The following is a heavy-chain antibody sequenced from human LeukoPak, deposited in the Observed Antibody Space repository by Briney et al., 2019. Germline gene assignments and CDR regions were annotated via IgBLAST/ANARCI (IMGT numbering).Heavy chain of an antibody. J-gene: IGHJ4*02. Sequence: SETLSLTCTVSGGSISSYYWSWIRQPPGKGLEWIGYIYYSGSTNYNPSLKRRDTISVDTPKNQFSLKLSSVTAADTAVYYCASAPFGVVPAAIDYWGQGTLVTVSS. CDR3: ASAPFGVVPAAIDY. CDR1: GGSISSYY. V-gene: IGHV4-59*12. D-gene: IGHD2-2*01. CDR2: IYYSGST.